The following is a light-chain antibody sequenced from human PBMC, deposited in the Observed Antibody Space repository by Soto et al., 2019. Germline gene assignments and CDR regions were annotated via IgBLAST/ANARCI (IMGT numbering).Light chain of an antibody. CDR1: QSVSSN. CDR2: GAS. J-gene: IGKJ1*01. V-gene: IGKV3-15*01. Sequence: EIVMTQSPATLSVSPGERATLSCRASQSVSSNLAWYQKKPGQAPRLLIYGASTRATGIPARFSGSGSGTDFTLTISSLQSEDVADYYRQQYDSWWTLGQGTRVEIK. CDR3: QQYDSWWT.